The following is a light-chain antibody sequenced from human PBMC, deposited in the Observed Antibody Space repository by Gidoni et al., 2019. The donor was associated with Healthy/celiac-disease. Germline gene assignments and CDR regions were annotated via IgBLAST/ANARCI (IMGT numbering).Light chain of an antibody. CDR2: GAS. CDR3: QQYNNWPPYT. V-gene: IGKV3-15*01. CDR1: QSVSSN. J-gene: IGKJ2*01. Sequence: EIVMTQSPATLSVSPGERATLACRASQSVSSNLAWYQQKPGQAPSLLIYGASTRATVIPARFSGSGSGTEFTLTISSLQSEDFAVYYCQQYNNWPPYTFGQWTKLEIK.